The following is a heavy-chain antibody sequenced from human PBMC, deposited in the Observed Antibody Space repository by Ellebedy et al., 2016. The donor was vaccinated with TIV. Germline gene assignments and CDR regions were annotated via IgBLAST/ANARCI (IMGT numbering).Heavy chain of an antibody. CDR1: GYTFINYG. J-gene: IGHJ4*02. D-gene: IGHD6-13*01. Sequence: AASVKVSCKASGYTFINYGFIWVRQAPGQGLEWMGWINTYNGNRNYAQKLQGRLTMTTDTSTGTAYMELRSLRSEDTAVYYCARGTYSSSWYGMDFWGQGTPVTVSS. CDR2: INTYNGNR. V-gene: IGHV1-18*04. CDR3: ARGTYSSSWYGMDF.